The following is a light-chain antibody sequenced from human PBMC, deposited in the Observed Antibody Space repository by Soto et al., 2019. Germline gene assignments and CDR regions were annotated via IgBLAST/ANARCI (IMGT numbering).Light chain of an antibody. CDR2: VGTGGIVG. CDR3: GADHGSGSNFVSVV. Sequence: QSVLTQPPSASASLGASVPLTCTLGSGSSNYKVDWYQQRPGKGPRFVMRVGTGGIVGSKGDGIPDRFSVLGSGLNRYLTIKNIQEEDESDYHCGADHGSGSNFVSVVFGGGTKLTVL. CDR1: SGSSNYK. V-gene: IGLV9-49*01. J-gene: IGLJ2*01.